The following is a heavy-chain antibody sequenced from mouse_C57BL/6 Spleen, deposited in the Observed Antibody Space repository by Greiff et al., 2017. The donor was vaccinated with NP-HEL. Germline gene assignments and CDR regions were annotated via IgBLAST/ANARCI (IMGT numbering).Heavy chain of an antibody. CDR3: ARYYGSSYGAGFAY. CDR1: GYTFTSYC. Sequence: QVQLQQPGAELVKPGASVKLSCKASGYTFTSYCMHWVKQRPGQGLEWIGMIHPNSGSTNYNEKFKSKATLTVDKSSSTAYMQLSSLTSEDSAVYYCARYYGSSYGAGFAYWGQGTLVTVSA. J-gene: IGHJ3*01. D-gene: IGHD1-1*01. V-gene: IGHV1-64*01. CDR2: IHPNSGST.